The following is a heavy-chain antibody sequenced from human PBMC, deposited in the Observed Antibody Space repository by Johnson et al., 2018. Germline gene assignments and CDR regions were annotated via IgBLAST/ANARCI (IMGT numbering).Heavy chain of an antibody. CDR1: GGIFSTYS. D-gene: IGHD5-24*01. J-gene: IGHJ4*02. V-gene: IGHV1-69*01. CDR2: IIPVFATP. CDR3: ARDYNPCRFDR. Sequence: VQLVESGAEVKKPGSSVRVSCKASGGIFSTYSLSCVRQAPGQGLEWMGEIIPVFATPNYAQKFQGRVTMTADESTNTAYMELSSLTSDDTAVYYCARDYNPCRFDRWGPGSLVTVST.